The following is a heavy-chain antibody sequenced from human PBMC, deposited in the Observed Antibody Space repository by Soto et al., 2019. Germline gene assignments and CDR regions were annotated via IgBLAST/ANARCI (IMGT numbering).Heavy chain of an antibody. Sequence: QVQLVESGGGEVQPGRSLRLSCAASGFTFSSYAMHWVRQAPGKGLEWVAVISYDGSNKYYADSVKDRFTISRDNSKNTLYLQMNSLRAEDTAVYYCARDVMTMTTVTSFSLDYWGQGTLVTVSS. CDR3: ARDVMTMTTVTSFSLDY. CDR1: GFTFSSYA. D-gene: IGHD4-17*01. V-gene: IGHV3-30-3*01. J-gene: IGHJ4*02. CDR2: ISYDGSNK.